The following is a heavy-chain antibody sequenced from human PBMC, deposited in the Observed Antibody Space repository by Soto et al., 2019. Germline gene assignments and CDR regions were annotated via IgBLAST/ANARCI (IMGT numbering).Heavy chain of an antibody. CDR3: AREGDIVVVPAAFFGDYCYYGMDV. J-gene: IGHJ6*02. CDR2: ISYDGSNK. Sequence: GGSLRLSCAASGFTFSSYAMHWVRQAPGKGLEWVAVISYDGSNKYYADSVKGRFTISRDNSKNTLYLQMNSLRAEDTAVYYCAREGDIVVVPAAFFGDYCYYGMDVWGQGTTVTVSS. D-gene: IGHD2-2*01. V-gene: IGHV3-30-3*01. CDR1: GFTFSSYA.